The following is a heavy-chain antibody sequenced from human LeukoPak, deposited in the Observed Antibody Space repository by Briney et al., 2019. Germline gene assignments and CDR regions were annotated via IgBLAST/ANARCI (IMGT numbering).Heavy chain of an antibody. CDR1: GFTFRSYA. CDR3: ARSPLLGYFDY. V-gene: IGHV3-23*01. J-gene: IGHJ4*02. Sequence: GGSLRLPCAASGFTFRSYAMSWVRQAPGKGLEWVSGISGSGGSTYFADSVKGRFTISRDNSKNTLYLQMNSLRAEDTAVYNCARSPLLGYFDYWGQGTLVTVSS. D-gene: IGHD7-27*01. CDR2: ISGSGGST.